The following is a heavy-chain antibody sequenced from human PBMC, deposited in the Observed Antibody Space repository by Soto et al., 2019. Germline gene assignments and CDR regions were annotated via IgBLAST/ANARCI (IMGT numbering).Heavy chain of an antibody. Sequence: PGGSLRLSCAVSGFTFSSSEMYLVRQAPGKGLEWISYIHPSGQPIFYADSVKGRFTISRDNSKNTLYLQMNSLRAEDTAVYYCAKASPYCSGGSCYFDYWGQGTLVTVSS. CDR3: AKASPYCSGGSCYFDY. D-gene: IGHD2-15*01. CDR2: IHPSGQPI. V-gene: IGHV3-48*03. CDR1: GFTFSSSE. J-gene: IGHJ4*02.